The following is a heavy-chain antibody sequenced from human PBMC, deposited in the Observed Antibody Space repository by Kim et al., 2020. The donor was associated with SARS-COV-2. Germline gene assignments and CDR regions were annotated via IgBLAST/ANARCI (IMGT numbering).Heavy chain of an antibody. D-gene: IGHD6-13*01. CDR2: ISYDGSNK. CDR1: GFTFSSYA. Sequence: GGSLRLSCAASGFTFSSYAMHWVRQAPGKGLEWVAVISYDGSNKYYADSVKGRFTISRDNSKNTLYLQMNSLRAEDTAVYYCARGLLTRRIAAAGVRSVEFDYWGQGTLVTVSS. V-gene: IGHV3-30*04. J-gene: IGHJ4*02. CDR3: ARGLLTRRIAAAGVRSVEFDY.